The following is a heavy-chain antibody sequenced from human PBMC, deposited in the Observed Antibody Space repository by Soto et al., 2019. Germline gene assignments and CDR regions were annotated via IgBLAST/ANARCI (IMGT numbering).Heavy chain of an antibody. J-gene: IGHJ4*02. CDR2: ISGSGGST. Sequence: GGSLRLSCAASGFSFSNYAMSWVRQAPGRGLEWVSAISGSGGSTYYADSVKGRFTISRDSSKNTLYLQMNSLRAEDTAIYYCARYTVTTPSPFDYWGQGTLVTVSS. CDR1: GFSFSNYA. D-gene: IGHD4-4*01. V-gene: IGHV3-23*01. CDR3: ARYTVTTPSPFDY.